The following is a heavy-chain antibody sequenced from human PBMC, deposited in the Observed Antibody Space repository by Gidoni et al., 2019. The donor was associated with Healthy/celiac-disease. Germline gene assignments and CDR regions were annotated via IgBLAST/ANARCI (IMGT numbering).Heavy chain of an antibody. V-gene: IGHV4-34*01. J-gene: IGHJ4*02. CDR3: ARGRYHDSSGFPY. CDR1: GPSFSGYS. Sequence: QVQLQQWGAGLLKPSETPSLTCAMSGPSFSGYSWSWIRQSPGRGLEWIAEITHTGSTNYKPSLRSRVTISVDASKNQFSLQLRSVTAADTAVYYCARGRYHDSSGFPYWGQGTLVTVSS. CDR2: ITHTGST. D-gene: IGHD3-22*01.